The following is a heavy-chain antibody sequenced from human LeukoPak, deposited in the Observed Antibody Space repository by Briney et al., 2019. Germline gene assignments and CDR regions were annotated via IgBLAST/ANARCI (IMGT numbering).Heavy chain of an antibody. CDR3: LPDWFDP. V-gene: IGHV3-21*01. J-gene: IGHJ5*02. CDR2: ISGNGRST. CDR1: GFTFSSFG. Sequence: GGSLRLSCAASGFTFSSFGMSWVRQGPGKGLEWVSGISGNGRSTYYADSVKGRFTISRDNAKNSLYLQMNSLRAADTAVYYCLPDWFDPWGQGALVTVSS.